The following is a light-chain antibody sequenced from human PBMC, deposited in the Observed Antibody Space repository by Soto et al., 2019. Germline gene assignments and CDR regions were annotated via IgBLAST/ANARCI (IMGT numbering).Light chain of an antibody. Sequence: DIQMTQSPSTLSASVGDRVTITCRARQSISSWLAWYQQKPGKAPKLLIYKASTLQSGVPSRFSGRGSGTEFTLAISSLQPDDSATYYCQQYNDNWTFGQGTKVEIK. J-gene: IGKJ1*01. V-gene: IGKV1-5*03. CDR2: KAS. CDR1: QSISSW. CDR3: QQYNDNWT.